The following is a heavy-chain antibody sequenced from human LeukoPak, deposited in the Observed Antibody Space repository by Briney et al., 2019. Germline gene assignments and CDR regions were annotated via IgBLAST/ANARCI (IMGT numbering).Heavy chain of an antibody. Sequence: GRSLRLSCAASGFTFNDHAMYWVRQAPGKGLEWVSGINWNSANIGYADSVKGRFTISRDDAKNSLFLQMNSLRTEDTALYYCARASYYYDTTGLGAVDIWGQGTMVTVSS. D-gene: IGHD3-22*01. CDR3: ARASYYYDTTGLGAVDI. CDR2: INWNSANI. CDR1: GFTFNDHA. J-gene: IGHJ3*02. V-gene: IGHV3-9*01.